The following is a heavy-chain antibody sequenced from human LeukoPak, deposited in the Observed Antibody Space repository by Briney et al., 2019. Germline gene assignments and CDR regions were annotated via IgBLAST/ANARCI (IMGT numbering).Heavy chain of an antibody. Sequence: GGSLRLSCAASGFIFSNYFMNWVRQAPGKGLEWVSSISSSSSYIYYADSVKGRFTISRDNVKNSLYLQMNGLRAEGTAVYYCASPGPSSWYAFEVWGQGTMVTVSS. CDR3: ASPGPSSWYAFEV. CDR1: GFIFSNYF. V-gene: IGHV3-21*01. CDR2: ISSSSSYI. D-gene: IGHD6-13*01. J-gene: IGHJ3*01.